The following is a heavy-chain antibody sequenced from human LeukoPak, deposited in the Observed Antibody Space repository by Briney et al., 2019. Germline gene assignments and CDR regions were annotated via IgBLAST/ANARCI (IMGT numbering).Heavy chain of an antibody. V-gene: IGHV4-4*07. Sequence: SETLSLTCSVSGASISRYYWSWIRQSPGTGLECIGRIYASGSANYNPSLLSRVTMSIDTSKNQISLKFSSVTAADTAIYYCSTDREVGRLAPAPTGDYWGQGTLVTVSS. CDR2: IYASGSA. CDR3: STDREVGRLAPAPTGDY. J-gene: IGHJ4*02. D-gene: IGHD1-26*01. CDR1: GASISRYY.